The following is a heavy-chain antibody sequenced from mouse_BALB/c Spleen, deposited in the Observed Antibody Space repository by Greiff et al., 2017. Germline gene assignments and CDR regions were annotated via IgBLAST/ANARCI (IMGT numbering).Heavy chain of an antibody. Sequence: DVQLVESGGGLVKPGGSLKLSCAASGFTFSDYYMYWVRQTPEKRLEWVATISDGGSYTYYPDSVKGRFTISRDNAKNNLYLQMSSLKSEDTAMYYCARPDGYYEAWFAYWGQGTLVTVSA. V-gene: IGHV5-4*02. CDR1: GFTFSDYY. D-gene: IGHD2-3*01. CDR3: ARPDGYYEAWFAY. CDR2: ISDGGSYT. J-gene: IGHJ3*01.